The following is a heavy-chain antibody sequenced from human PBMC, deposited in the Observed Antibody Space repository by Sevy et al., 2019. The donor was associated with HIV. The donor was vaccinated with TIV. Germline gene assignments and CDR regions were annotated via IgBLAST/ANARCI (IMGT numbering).Heavy chain of an antibody. CDR2: IEDKAQGETS. J-gene: IGHJ5*02. V-gene: IGHV3-15*04. CDR1: GVNFTNAW. CDR3: ATGTFEWFVA. Sequence: GGSLRLSCVVSGVNFTNAWVTWVRQAPGKGLEWVGGIEDKAQGETSDFAPPVEGRFSLSIHDSTNPVFLKMNGLTTDDTAVYYCATGTFEWFVAWGQGTLVTVSS. D-gene: IGHD3-16*01.